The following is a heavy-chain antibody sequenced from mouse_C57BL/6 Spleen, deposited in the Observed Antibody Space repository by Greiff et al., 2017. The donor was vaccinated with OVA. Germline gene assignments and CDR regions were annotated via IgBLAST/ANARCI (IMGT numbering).Heavy chain of an antibody. J-gene: IGHJ2*01. CDR2: INPSTGGT. CDR3: GKWAPPPWPDYFDY. Sequence: EVRLQQSGPELVKPGASVKISCKASGYSFTGYYMNWVKQSPEKSLEWIGEINPSTGGTTYNQKFKAKATLTVDKSSSPAYMQLKSLTSEDSAVYYGGKWAPPPWPDYFDYWGQGTTLTVSS. V-gene: IGHV1-42*01. D-gene: IGHD1-3*01. CDR1: GYSFTGYY.